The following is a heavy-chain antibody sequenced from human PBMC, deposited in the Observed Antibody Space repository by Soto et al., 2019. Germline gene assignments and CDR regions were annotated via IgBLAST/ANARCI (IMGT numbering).Heavy chain of an antibody. V-gene: IGHV4-30-4*01. D-gene: IGHD1-26*01. CDR2: IYYSGST. J-gene: IGHJ6*02. CDR1: GGSISSGDYY. CDR3: AREGASRGGMDV. Sequence: PSETLSLTCTVSGGSISSGDYYWSWIRQPPGKGLEWIGYIYYSGSTYYNPSLKSRVTISVDTSKDQFSLKLSSVTAADTAVYYCAREGASRGGMDVWGQGTTVTVSS.